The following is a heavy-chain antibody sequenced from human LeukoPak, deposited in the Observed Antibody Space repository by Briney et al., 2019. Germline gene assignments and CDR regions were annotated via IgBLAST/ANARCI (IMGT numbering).Heavy chain of an antibody. J-gene: IGHJ6*02. CDR1: GFTFSDYY. D-gene: IGHD3-22*01. CDR2: ISSSGSTI. Sequence: GGSLRLSCAASGFTFSDYYMSWIRQAPGKGLEWVSYISSSGSTIYYADSVKGRFTISRDNAKNSLYLQMNSLRAEDTAVYYCARGLACDSSGYYRYYYYGMDVWGQGTTVTVSS. CDR3: ARGLACDSSGYYRYYYYGMDV. V-gene: IGHV3-11*01.